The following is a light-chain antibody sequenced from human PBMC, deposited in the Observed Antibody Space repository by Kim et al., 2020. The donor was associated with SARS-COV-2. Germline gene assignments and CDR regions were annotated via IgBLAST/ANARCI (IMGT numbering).Light chain of an antibody. CDR3: QQSYITPFT. V-gene: IGKV1-39*01. J-gene: IGKJ3*01. CDR2: AAS. Sequence: DIQMTQSPSTLSASVGDRVTITCRTTQSISSHLNWYQQKPGRAPKLLISAASTLQGGVPSRFSGSGSETDFTLTISSLQPEDFATYFCQQSYITPFTFGPGAKVDI. CDR1: QSISSH.